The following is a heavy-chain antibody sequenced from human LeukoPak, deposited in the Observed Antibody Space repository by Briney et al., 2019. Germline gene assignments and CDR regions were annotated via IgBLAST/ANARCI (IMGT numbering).Heavy chain of an antibody. D-gene: IGHD3-22*01. CDR2: IIPTFGTA. Sequence: ASVKVSCKASGGTFSSYAISWVRQAPGQGLEWMGGIIPTFGTANYAQKFQGRVTITADKSTSTAYMELSSLRAEDTAVYYCARVEDSSGYSYYYYYMDVWGKGTTVTISS. CDR3: ARVEDSSGYSYYYYYMDV. J-gene: IGHJ6*03. CDR1: GGTFSSYA. V-gene: IGHV1-69*06.